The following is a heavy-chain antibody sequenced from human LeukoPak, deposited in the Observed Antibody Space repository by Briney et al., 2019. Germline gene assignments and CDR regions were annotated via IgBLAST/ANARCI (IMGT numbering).Heavy chain of an antibody. Sequence: GGSLRLSCTASGLTFSTSGFNWVRQAPGKGLEWVASIGPTGSNRYHADSIKGRFTISRDNANNFLYLQMNSLRAEDTAVYYCATETNGRHYDYWGQGTLLTVSS. CDR2: IGPTGSNR. V-gene: IGHV3-21*06. J-gene: IGHJ4*02. CDR3: ATETNGRHYDY. D-gene: IGHD1-14*01. CDR1: GLTFSTSG.